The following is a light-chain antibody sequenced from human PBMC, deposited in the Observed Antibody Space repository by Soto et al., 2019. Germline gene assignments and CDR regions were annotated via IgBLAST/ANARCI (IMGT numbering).Light chain of an antibody. CDR2: AAS. V-gene: IGKV3D-15*01. Sequence: EIVMTQSPTTLSVSPGERATLSCRASQSVSSNLAWYQQKPGQAPRLLIYAASTRATGIPARFIGNGSGTEFTLTISSLQSEDFAVYYCQQYNNWWTFGQGTKVDI. J-gene: IGKJ1*01. CDR1: QSVSSN. CDR3: QQYNNWWT.